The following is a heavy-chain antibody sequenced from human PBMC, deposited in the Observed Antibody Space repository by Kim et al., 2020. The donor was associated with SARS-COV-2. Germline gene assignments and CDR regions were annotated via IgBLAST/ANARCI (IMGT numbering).Heavy chain of an antibody. CDR3: ARGRIVVVVPATPDIDY. Sequence: ASVKVSCKASGYTFTSYYMHWVRQAPGQGLEWMGIINPSGGSTNYAQKFQGRVTMTRDTSTSTVYMELSSPRSEDMAVYYCARGRIVVVVPATPDIDYWGQGTLVTVSS. J-gene: IGHJ4*02. D-gene: IGHD2-15*01. CDR2: INPSGGST. V-gene: IGHV1-46*01. CDR1: GYTFTSYY.